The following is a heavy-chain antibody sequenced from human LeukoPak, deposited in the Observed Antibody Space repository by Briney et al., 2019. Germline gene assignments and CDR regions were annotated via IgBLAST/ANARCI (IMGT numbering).Heavy chain of an antibody. Sequence: SETLSLTCAVSGGSISSSNWWSWVRPPPGKGLEWIGEIYHSGSTYYNPSLKSRVTISVDRSKNQFSLKLSSVTAADTAVYYCARLIRATNGMDVWGQGTTVTVSS. CDR2: IYHSGST. CDR3: ARLIRATNGMDV. J-gene: IGHJ6*02. D-gene: IGHD1-26*01. V-gene: IGHV4-4*02. CDR1: GGSISSSNW.